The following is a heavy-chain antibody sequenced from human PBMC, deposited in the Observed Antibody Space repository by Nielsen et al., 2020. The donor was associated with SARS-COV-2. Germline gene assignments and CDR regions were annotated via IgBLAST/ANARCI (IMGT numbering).Heavy chain of an antibody. V-gene: IGHV4-59*01. CDR3: ARDYYGDYLDGFDI. Sequence: SETLSLTCTVSGGSISSYYWSWIRQPPGKGLEWIGYVSDTGTTNYNPSLASRATISLDTSKNQFFLKLSSVTAADRAVYYCARDYYGDYLDGFDIWGQGTMVTVSS. CDR2: VSDTGTT. J-gene: IGHJ3*02. D-gene: IGHD4-17*01. CDR1: GGSISSYY.